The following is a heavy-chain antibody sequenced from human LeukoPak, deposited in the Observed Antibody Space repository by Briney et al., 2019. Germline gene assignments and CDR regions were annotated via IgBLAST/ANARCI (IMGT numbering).Heavy chain of an antibody. CDR1: GFMFSDHA. CDR3: ARQMTSTRLFDS. Sequence: GGSLRPSCVASGFMFSDHAFRWVRQSPDKGLEWVALIGSDGSKKYYADSVQGRFTVSRENSKNTLFLQMNTLRADDTAVYFCARQMTSTRLFDSWGQGTLVTVSS. J-gene: IGHJ4*02. CDR2: IGSDGSKK. D-gene: IGHD5/OR15-5a*01. V-gene: IGHV3-30*04.